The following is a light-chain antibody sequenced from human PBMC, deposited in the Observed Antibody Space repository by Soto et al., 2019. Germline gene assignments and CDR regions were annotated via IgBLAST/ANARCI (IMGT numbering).Light chain of an antibody. CDR1: QGVTSN. J-gene: IGKJ4*01. V-gene: IGKV3-15*01. CDR3: QHYNNWPLT. Sequence: EIVMTQSPATLSVSPGERAALSCRASQGVTSNLAWYQQKPGQAPRLLIYGASTRATGIPARFSGSGSGTEFTLTISSLQSEDFAVYYCQHYNNWPLTFGGGTRWIS. CDR2: GAS.